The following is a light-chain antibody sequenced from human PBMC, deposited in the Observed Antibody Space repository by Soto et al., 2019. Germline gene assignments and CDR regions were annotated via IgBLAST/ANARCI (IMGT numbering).Light chain of an antibody. CDR3: SSYRSHSHIYV. Sequence: QSALTQPASVSGSPEQSITISCTGTNSDVGGSNHVSWYQQDPGKAPKLIMYGVSNRPSGVSNRFSGSKSGNTASLTISGLQAEDEADYYCSSYRSHSHIYVFGTGTKLTVL. J-gene: IGLJ1*01. CDR1: NSDVGGSNH. CDR2: GVS. V-gene: IGLV2-14*01.